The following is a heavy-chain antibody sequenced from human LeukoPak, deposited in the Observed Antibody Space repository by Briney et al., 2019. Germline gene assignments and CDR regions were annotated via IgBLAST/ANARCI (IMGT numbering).Heavy chain of an antibody. V-gene: IGHV4-30-4*01. CDR1: GGSISSGDYY. D-gene: IGHD4/OR15-4a*01. J-gene: IGHJ4*02. Sequence: PSQTLSLTCTVSGGSISSGDYYWSWFRQPPGKGLEWIGYIYYSGSTYYNPSLKSRVTMSVDTSKNQFSLKLSSVAAADTAVYYCARELTYADYWGQGTVVTVSP. CDR3: ARELTYADY. CDR2: IYYSGST.